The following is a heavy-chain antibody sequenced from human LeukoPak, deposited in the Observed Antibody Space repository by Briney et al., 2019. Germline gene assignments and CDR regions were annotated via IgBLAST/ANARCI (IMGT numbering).Heavy chain of an antibody. V-gene: IGHV4-34*01. CDR2: INHSGST. D-gene: IGHD2-2*01. CDR1: GGSFSGYY. J-gene: IGHJ2*01. Sequence: KSSETLSLTCAVYGGSFSGYYWSWIRQPPGKGLEWIGEINHSGSTNYNPSLKSRVTISIDTSKNQFSLKLSSVTAADTAVYYCVRSGGYCSTITCHVDYFDLWGRGTLVTVSS. CDR3: VRSGGYCSTITCHVDYFDL.